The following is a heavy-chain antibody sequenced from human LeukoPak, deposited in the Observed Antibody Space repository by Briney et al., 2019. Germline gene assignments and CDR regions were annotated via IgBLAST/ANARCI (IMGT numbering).Heavy chain of an antibody. CDR2: IIPIFGTA. CDR1: GGTFSSYA. D-gene: IGHD6-13*01. CDR3: ATSRRKQQLVRRGAYYYYYYMDV. V-gene: IGHV1-69*06. J-gene: IGHJ6*03. Sequence: SVKVSCKASGGTFSSYAISWVRQAPGQGLEWMGGIIPIFGTANYAQKFQGRVTITADKSTSTAYMELSSLRSEDTAVYYCATSRRKQQLVRRGAYYYYYYMDVWGKGTTVTVSS.